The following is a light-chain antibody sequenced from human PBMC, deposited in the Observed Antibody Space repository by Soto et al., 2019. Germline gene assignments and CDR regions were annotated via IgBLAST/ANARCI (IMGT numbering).Light chain of an antibody. CDR3: QQYTNWPLT. J-gene: IGKJ4*01. CDR1: QSVSSN. CDR2: VAS. Sequence: EVVMTQSPVTLSLSPGERATLSCRASQSVSSNLAWYQQKPGQAPRLLIYVASTRATGIPARFSGSGSGTEFTLTISSLQSEDSAVYYCQQYTNWPLTFGGGTKVDI. V-gene: IGKV3-15*01.